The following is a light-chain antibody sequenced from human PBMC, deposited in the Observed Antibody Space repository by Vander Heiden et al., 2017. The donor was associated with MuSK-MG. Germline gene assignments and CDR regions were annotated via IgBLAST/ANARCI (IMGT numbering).Light chain of an antibody. J-gene: IGLJ3*02. V-gene: IGLV1-44*01. CDR1: IPNIGSNT. CDR2: NNN. CDR3: TVWDDSLIGQM. Sequence: QSVLTQPPSASGTPGQRVTISCSGTIPNIGSNTVKWYQQLPGTAPKLLIYNNNQRPSGVPDRFSGSKSGTSASLAINGLQSEDEADYYCTVWDDSLIGQMFGGGTKLTVL.